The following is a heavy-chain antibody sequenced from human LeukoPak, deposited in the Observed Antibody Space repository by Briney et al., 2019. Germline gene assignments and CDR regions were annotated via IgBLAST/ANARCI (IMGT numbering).Heavy chain of an antibody. CDR1: GFTFSSYS. D-gene: IGHD5-18*01. Sequence: GGSLRLSCAASGFTFSSYSMNWVRQAPGKGLEWVSYISSSSSTIYYADSVKGRFTISRDNAKNSLYLQMNSLRAEDTAVYYCARDFHTAMVPFDYWGQGTLVTVSS. CDR2: ISSSSSTI. V-gene: IGHV3-48*04. J-gene: IGHJ4*02. CDR3: ARDFHTAMVPFDY.